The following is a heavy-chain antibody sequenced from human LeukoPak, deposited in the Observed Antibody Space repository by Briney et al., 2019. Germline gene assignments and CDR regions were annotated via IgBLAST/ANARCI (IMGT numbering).Heavy chain of an antibody. CDR3: ARSRRSIVVVPAAIDYGMDV. CDR2: ISAYNGNT. V-gene: IGHV1-18*01. CDR1: GYTFTSYG. D-gene: IGHD2-2*02. Sequence: GASVNVSCKASGYTFTSYGISWVRQAPGQGLEWMGWISAYNGNTNYAQKLQGRVTMTTAPSTSTAYMEVRSLRSDDTAVYYCARSRRSIVVVPAAIDYGMDVWGQGTTVTVSS. J-gene: IGHJ6*02.